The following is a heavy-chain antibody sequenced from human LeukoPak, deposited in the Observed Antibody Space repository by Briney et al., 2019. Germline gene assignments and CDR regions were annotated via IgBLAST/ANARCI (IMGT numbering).Heavy chain of an antibody. CDR1: GFTFSTYG. V-gene: IGHV3-23*01. CDR2: ISGSAART. Sequence: GGTLRLSCAASGFTFSTYGMTWVRQAPGRGLEWVSAISGSAARTFYADSVKGRFTISRDNSKDTLSLQMNSLRAEDTAVYYCAKRGPGSPESGKYYFDYWGQGTLVTVSS. J-gene: IGHJ4*02. D-gene: IGHD3-10*01. CDR3: AKRGPGSPESGKYYFDY.